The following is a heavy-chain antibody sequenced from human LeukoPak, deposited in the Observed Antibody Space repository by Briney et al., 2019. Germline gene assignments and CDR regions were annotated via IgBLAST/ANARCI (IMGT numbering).Heavy chain of an antibody. J-gene: IGHJ4*02. Sequence: SETLSLTCTVSGGSISSSSYSWGWIRQPPGKGLEWIGSIYYSGSTYYNPSLKSRVAMSVDTSKNQFSLKLSSVTAADTAVCYCARDSQFWGQGTLVTVSS. V-gene: IGHV4-39*07. D-gene: IGHD5-24*01. CDR2: IYYSGST. CDR3: ARDSQF. CDR1: GGSISSSSYS.